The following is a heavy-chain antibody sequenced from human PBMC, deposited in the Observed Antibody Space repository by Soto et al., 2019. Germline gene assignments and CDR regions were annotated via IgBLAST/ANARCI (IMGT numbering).Heavy chain of an antibody. CDR2: INAGNGNT. CDR3: GSVDYYYGMDF. Sequence: AASVKVSCKASGYTFTSYAMHWVRQAPGQRLEWMGWINAGNGNTKYSQKFQGRDTITRDTSASTAYMELSSLRSEDTAVYYCGSVDYYYGMDFWGQGTTVTVSS. V-gene: IGHV1-3*01. D-gene: IGHD2-15*01. CDR1: GYTFTSYA. J-gene: IGHJ6*02.